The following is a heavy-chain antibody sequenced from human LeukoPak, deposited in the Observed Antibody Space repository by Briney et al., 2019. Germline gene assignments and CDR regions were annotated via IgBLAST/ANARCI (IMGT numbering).Heavy chain of an antibody. V-gene: IGHV3-9*01. D-gene: IGHD4-17*01. CDR2: ISWNSGSI. Sequence: GGSLRLSCAASGFTFDDYAMHWVRQAPGKGLEWVSGISWNSGSIGYADSVKGRFTISRDNAKNSVFLQMNSLRAEDTAVYYCARVYGDYVGYWGQGTLATVSS. CDR3: ARVYGDYVGY. J-gene: IGHJ4*02. CDR1: GFTFDDYA.